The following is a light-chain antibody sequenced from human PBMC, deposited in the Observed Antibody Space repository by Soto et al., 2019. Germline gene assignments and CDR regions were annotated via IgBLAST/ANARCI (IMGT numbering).Light chain of an antibody. CDR2: GAS. CDR3: QQYGSSPLYT. V-gene: IGKV3-20*01. Sequence: EIVLTQSPGTLSLSPGERATLSCRASRSVSISNLAWYQQKPGQAPRLLIYGASSRATGIPDRFSGSGSGTDFTLNISTLEPEDFAVYYCQQYGSSPLYTFGQGTKLEIK. CDR1: RSVSISN. J-gene: IGKJ2*01.